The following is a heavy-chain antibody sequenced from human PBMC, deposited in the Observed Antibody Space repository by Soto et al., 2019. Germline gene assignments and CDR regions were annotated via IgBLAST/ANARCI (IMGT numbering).Heavy chain of an antibody. CDR3: ARDKDRLQLGGNYYYILDV. Sequence: QVQLVQSGAEVKKPGSSVKVSCKASGGTFSTSAISWVRQAPGQGLEWVGGIMPVFPTPDYAQKFQGRVIITANESTTTAYLELTSLRADDTAVYYCARDKDRLQLGGNYYYILDVWGQGTAITVSS. CDR1: GGTFSTSA. J-gene: IGHJ6*02. V-gene: IGHV1-69*12. D-gene: IGHD1-1*01. CDR2: IMPVFPTP.